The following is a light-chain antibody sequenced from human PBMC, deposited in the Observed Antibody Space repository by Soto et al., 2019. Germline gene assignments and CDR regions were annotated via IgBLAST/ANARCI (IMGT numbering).Light chain of an antibody. J-gene: IGKJ5*01. CDR2: AAS. V-gene: IGKV1-39*01. CDR3: QHSYTTPIT. Sequence: DIQMTQSPSSLSASVGDRVTITCRASQNIANYLNWYQQKPGKAPNLLIYAASSLQSGVPSRFSGSGSGTDFPLTISSLQPEDFATYYCQHSYTTPITFGQGTRLEI. CDR1: QNIANY.